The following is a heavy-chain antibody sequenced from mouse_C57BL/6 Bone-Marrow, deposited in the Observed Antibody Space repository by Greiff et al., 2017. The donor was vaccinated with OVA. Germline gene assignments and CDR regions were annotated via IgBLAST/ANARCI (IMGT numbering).Heavy chain of an antibody. V-gene: IGHV1-7*01. CDR2: INPSSGYT. CDR3: ANADDILYYFDY. Sequence: VQGVESGAELAKPGASVKLSCKASGYTFTSYWMHWVKQRPGQGLEWIGYINPSSGYTKYNQKFKDKATLTADKSSSTAYMQLSSLTYEEGAVYYCANADDILYYFDYWGQGTTLTVSS. J-gene: IGHJ2*01. CDR1: GYTFTSYW. D-gene: IGHD2-12*01.